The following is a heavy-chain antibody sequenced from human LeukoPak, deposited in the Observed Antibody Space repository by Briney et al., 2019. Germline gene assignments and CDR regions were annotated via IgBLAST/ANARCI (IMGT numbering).Heavy chain of an antibody. CDR3: ARENGYNYRRPNWFDP. CDR1: GGSFSGYY. J-gene: IGHJ5*02. CDR2: INHSGST. D-gene: IGHD5-24*01. Sequence: SETLSLTCAVYGGSFSGYYWSWIRQPPGKGLEWIGEINHSGSTNYNPSLKSRVTISVDTSKNQFSLKLSSVTAADTAVYYCARENGYNYRRPNWFDPWGQGTLVTVSS. V-gene: IGHV4-34*01.